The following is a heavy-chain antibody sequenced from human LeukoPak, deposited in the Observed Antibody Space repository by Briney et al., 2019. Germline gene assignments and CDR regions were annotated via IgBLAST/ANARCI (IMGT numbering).Heavy chain of an antibody. CDR2: IYTSGST. J-gene: IGHJ6*03. CDR3: ARESGYYYYMDV. CDR1: GYSISSGYY. Sequence: PSETLSLTCTVSGYSISSGYYWGWIRQPPGKGLEWIGRIYTSGSTNYNPSLKSRVTISVDTSKNQFSLKLSSVTAADTAVYYCARESGYYYYMDVWGKGTTVTVSS. D-gene: IGHD1-26*01. V-gene: IGHV4-38-2*02.